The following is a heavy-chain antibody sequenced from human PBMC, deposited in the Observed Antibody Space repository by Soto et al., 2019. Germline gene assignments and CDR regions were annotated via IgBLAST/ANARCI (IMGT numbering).Heavy chain of an antibody. D-gene: IGHD3-3*01. CDR1: GGSFSGYY. J-gene: IGHJ4*02. V-gene: IGHV4-34*01. Sequence: SETLSLTCAVYGGSFSGYYWSWIRQPPGKGLEWIGEINHSGSTNYNPSLKSRVTISVDTSKNQFSLKLSSVTAADTAVYYCARGPPLTRIFGVVTPLRYWGQGTLVT. CDR3: ARGPPLTRIFGVVTPLRY. CDR2: INHSGST.